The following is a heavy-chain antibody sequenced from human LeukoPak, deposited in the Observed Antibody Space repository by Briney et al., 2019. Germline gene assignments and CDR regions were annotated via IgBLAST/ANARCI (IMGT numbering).Heavy chain of an antibody. CDR1: GYTFTNYY. V-gene: IGHV1-46*01. J-gene: IGHJ3*02. CDR2: INPSGGST. CDR3: ARATWYGGNPSGAFDI. Sequence: ASVKVSCKASGYTFTNYYIYWVRQAPGQGLEWMGIINPSGGSTDYAQKLQGKVTMTRDTSTTTVYMELSSLRSEDTAVYYCARATWYGGNPSGAFDIWGQGTMVTVSS. D-gene: IGHD4/OR15-4a*01.